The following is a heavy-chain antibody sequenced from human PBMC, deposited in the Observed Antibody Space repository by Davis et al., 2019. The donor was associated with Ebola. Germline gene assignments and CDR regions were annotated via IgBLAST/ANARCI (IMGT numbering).Heavy chain of an antibody. CDR2: IDHNGIT. D-gene: IGHD1-1*01. J-gene: IGHJ6*02. CDR3: ARGLFWSGMDV. Sequence: SETLSLTCTVPGGSISSGPYYWGWIRQPPGTGLEWIGEIDHNGITNYNPSLKSRVTISVDGSKNQFSLKLSSMTAADTGVYYCARGLFWSGMDVWGQGTTVTVSS. V-gene: IGHV4-39*07. CDR1: GGSISSGPYY.